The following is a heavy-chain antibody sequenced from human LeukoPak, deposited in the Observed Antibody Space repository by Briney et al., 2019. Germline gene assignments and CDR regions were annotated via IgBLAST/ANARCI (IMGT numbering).Heavy chain of an antibody. CDR3: ARAPWDSSGYYTRDAFDI. CDR1: GGSISSGGYS. J-gene: IGHJ3*02. D-gene: IGHD3-22*01. Sequence: SETLSLTCAVSGGSISSGGYSWSWIRQPPGKGLEWIVYIYHSGSTYYNPSLKSRVTISVDRSKNQFSLKLSSVTAADTAVYYCARAPWDSSGYYTRDAFDIWGQGTMVTVSS. CDR2: IYHSGST. V-gene: IGHV4-30-2*01.